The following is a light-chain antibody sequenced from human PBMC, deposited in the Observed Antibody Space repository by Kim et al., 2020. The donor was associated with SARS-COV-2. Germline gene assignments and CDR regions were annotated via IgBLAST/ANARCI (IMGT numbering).Light chain of an antibody. CDR1: SSDIGGYKY. CDR2: DVS. V-gene: IGLV2-14*01. J-gene: IGLJ1*01. CDR3: SSYTSSSTYYV. Sequence: QSALTQPASVSGSPGQSITISCTGTSSDIGGYKYVSWYQQHPGKAPKLMIYDVSKRPPGVANRFSGSKSGNTASLTISGLQAGDEADYYCSSYTSSSTYYVFGTGTKVTVL.